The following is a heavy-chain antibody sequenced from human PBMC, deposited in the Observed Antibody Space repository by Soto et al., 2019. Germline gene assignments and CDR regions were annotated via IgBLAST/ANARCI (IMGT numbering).Heavy chain of an antibody. CDR2: TRPNNGNT. Sequence: QIQLVQSGAEVKKPGASVKVSCKASGYTFSIYGINWVRQAPGQGLEWMGWTRPNNGNTKYAQNLQGRVTMTTDTSTSTAYMELRSLRPADTAVYYCVRDLDGSGSYYTDYWGQGTLVTVSS. CDR1: GYTFSIYG. CDR3: VRDLDGSGSYYTDY. D-gene: IGHD3-10*01. J-gene: IGHJ4*02. V-gene: IGHV1-18*01.